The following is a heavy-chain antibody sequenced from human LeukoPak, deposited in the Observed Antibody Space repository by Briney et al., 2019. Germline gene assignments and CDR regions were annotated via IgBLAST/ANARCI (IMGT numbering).Heavy chain of an antibody. CDR3: ARIPGYCRGGSCFSIYFDS. D-gene: IGHD2-15*01. J-gene: IGHJ4*02. Sequence: SETLSLTCTVSDGSISSSTYYWGWIRQPPGKGLEWIGNIYYSGSTYYNPSLKSRLTISVDTSKNQFSLRLSSVTAADTAVYYRARIPGYCRGGSCFSIYFDSWGQGTLVTVSS. CDR2: IYYSGST. V-gene: IGHV4-39*01. CDR1: DGSISSSTYY.